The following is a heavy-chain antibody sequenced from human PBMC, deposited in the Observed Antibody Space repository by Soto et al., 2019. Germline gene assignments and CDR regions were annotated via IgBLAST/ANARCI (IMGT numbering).Heavy chain of an antibody. D-gene: IGHD4-4*01. Sequence: ASVKVSCKASGYTFTSYAMHWVRRAPGQRLEWMGWINAGNGNTKYSQKFQGRVTITRDTSASTAYMELSSLRSEDTAVYYCARFSTVTTPWGTGSGYYYYGMDVWGQGTTVTVSS. CDR3: ARFSTVTTPWGTGSGYYYYGMDV. CDR1: GYTFTSYA. J-gene: IGHJ6*02. CDR2: INAGNGNT. V-gene: IGHV1-3*01.